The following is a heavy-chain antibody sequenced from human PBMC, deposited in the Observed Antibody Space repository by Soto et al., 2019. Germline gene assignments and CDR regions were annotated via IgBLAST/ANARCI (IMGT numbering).Heavy chain of an antibody. CDR3: AKEADSSGWYPWCFDY. V-gene: IGHV3-23*01. D-gene: IGHD6-19*01. CDR1: GFTFSSYG. Sequence: LSCAASGFTFSSYGMSWVRQAPGKGLEWVSAISGSGGSTYYADSVKGRFTISRDNSKNTLYLQMNSLRAEDTAVYYCAKEADSSGWYPWCFDYWGQGTLVTVSS. CDR2: ISGSGGST. J-gene: IGHJ4*02.